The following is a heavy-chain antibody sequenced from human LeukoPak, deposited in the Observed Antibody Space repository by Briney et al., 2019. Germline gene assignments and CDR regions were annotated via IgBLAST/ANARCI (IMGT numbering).Heavy chain of an antibody. CDR1: GDSVSSNSAA. CDR3: AKYSGYDEGLDY. J-gene: IGHJ4*02. D-gene: IGHD5-12*01. CDR2: TYYRSKWYN. Sequence: SQTLSLTFAISGDSVSSNSAAWNWIRQSPSRGLEWLGRTYYRSKWYNDYAVSVKSRITINPDTSKNQFSLQLNSVTPEDTAVYYCAKYSGYDEGLDYWGQGTLVTVSS. V-gene: IGHV6-1*01.